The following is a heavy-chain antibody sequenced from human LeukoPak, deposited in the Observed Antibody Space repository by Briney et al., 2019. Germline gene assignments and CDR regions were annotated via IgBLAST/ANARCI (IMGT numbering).Heavy chain of an antibody. Sequence: GGSLRLSCAASGFTVSSSYMSWVRQAPGKGLEWVSVIYSGGSTYYADSVKGRFTISRDSSKNTLCLQMNSLRAEDTAVYYCASLSRTTDAFDIWGQGTMVTASS. V-gene: IGHV3-53*01. CDR1: GFTVSSSY. D-gene: IGHD1-1*01. CDR2: IYSGGST. CDR3: ASLSRTTDAFDI. J-gene: IGHJ3*02.